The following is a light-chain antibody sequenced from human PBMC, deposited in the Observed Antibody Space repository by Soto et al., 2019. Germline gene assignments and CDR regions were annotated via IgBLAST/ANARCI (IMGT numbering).Light chain of an antibody. J-gene: IGLJ1*01. CDR3: RTYTTAGSSI. Sequence: QSALTQPASVSGSPGQSITITCSGTTDDVGSTDSVSWYQHHPGEAPRLVIYEVKNPPSGVPGRFSGSKSVNTASLSISGLQPEDEADYYCRTYTTAGSSIFGSGTKLTVL. CDR2: EVK. V-gene: IGLV2-14*01. CDR1: TDDVGSTDS.